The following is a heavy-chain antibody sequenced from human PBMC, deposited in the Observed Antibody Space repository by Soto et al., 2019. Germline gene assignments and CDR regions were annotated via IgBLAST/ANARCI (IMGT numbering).Heavy chain of an antibody. Sequence: QVQLVQSGAEVKKPGSSVKVSCKASGGTFSSYASSWVRQAPGQGLEWMGGIIPIFGTANYAQKFQGRVTITADESTSTAYMELSSLRSEDTAVYYCARGLYPDSSGYPLGVDYWGQGTLVTVSS. J-gene: IGHJ4*02. D-gene: IGHD3-22*01. CDR3: ARGLYPDSSGYPLGVDY. V-gene: IGHV1-69*01. CDR2: IIPIFGTA. CDR1: GGTFSSYA.